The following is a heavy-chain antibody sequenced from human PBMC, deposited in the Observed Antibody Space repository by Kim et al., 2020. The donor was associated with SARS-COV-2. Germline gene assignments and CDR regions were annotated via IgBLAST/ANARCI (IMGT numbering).Heavy chain of an antibody. V-gene: IGHV3-33*08. CDR1: GFTFSSYG. J-gene: IGHJ6*02. Sequence: GGSLRLSCAASGFTFSSYGMHWVRQAPGKGLEWVAVIWYDGSNKYYADSVKGRFTISRDNSKNTLYLQMNSLRAEDTAVYYCARDFRYSSGRNYYYYGMDVWGQGTTVTVSS. CDR2: IWYDGSNK. D-gene: IGHD6-19*01. CDR3: ARDFRYSSGRNYYYYGMDV.